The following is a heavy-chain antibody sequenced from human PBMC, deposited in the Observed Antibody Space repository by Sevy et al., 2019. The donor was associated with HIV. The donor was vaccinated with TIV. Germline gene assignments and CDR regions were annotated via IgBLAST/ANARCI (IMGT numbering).Heavy chain of an antibody. D-gene: IGHD3-22*01. CDR2: ISGSGFNT. Sequence: GGSLRLSCAASGFTFSNYALNWVRQVPGKGLEWVSTISGSGFNTYYGYSVKGRFTISRDNSKNTLYLQMSSLSPEDTALYYCAKDRFDGSGYYPEGAFDIWGQGTKVTVSS. V-gene: IGHV3-23*01. CDR1: GFTFSNYA. J-gene: IGHJ3*02. CDR3: AKDRFDGSGYYPEGAFDI.